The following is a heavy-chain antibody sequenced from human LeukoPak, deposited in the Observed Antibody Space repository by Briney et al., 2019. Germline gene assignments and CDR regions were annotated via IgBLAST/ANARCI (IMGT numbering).Heavy chain of an antibody. D-gene: IGHD3-16*01. V-gene: IGHV4-59*13. Sequence: SGTLSLTCTVSGDSFSSYHWSWLRQAPGKGLEWIGYISSSGSTSYNPSLKSRVTISVDTSKNQFSLKLRSVTAADTAVYYCARVGRGDHTWGSYYCDHWGQGTLVSVSS. CDR1: GDSFSSYH. CDR2: ISSSGST. CDR3: ARVGRGDHTWGSYYCDH. J-gene: IGHJ4*02.